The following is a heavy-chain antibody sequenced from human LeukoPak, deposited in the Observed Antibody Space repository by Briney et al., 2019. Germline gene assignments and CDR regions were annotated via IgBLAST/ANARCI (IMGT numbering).Heavy chain of an antibody. CDR3: VKPVDTAMFLPFDY. Sequence: PGGSLRLSCSASGFTFSSYAMHWVRQAPGKGLEYVSAISSNGGSTYYADSVKGRFTISRDNSKNTLYLQMSRLRAEDTAVYYCVKPVDTAMFLPFDYWGQGTLVTVSS. CDR2: ISSNGGST. CDR1: GFTFSSYA. J-gene: IGHJ4*02. D-gene: IGHD5-18*01. V-gene: IGHV3-64D*06.